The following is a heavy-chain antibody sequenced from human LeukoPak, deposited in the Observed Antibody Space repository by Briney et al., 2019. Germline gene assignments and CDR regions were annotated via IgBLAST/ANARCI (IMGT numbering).Heavy chain of an antibody. CDR2: IYSGGTT. Sequence: GGSLRLSCAASGFTVNNNYMTWVRQAPGKGLEWVSVIYSGGTTYYADSVKGRLTISRDNSKNTLYLQMNSLRVDDTAVYYCARDPGIRNGMDVWGQGTTVTVSS. CDR1: GFTVNNNY. CDR3: ARDPGIRNGMDV. V-gene: IGHV3-53*01. D-gene: IGHD2/OR15-2a*01. J-gene: IGHJ6*02.